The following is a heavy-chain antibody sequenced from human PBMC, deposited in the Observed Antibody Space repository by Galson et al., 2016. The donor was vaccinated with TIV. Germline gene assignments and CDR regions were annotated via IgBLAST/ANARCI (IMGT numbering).Heavy chain of an antibody. CDR2: IVPILGMT. Sequence: SVKVSCKASGGTFSSYSISWVRQAPGQGLEWMGRIVPILGMTNYAQKFQGRVTITADKSTSTAYMDLRSLRSEDTAMYYCSIAPGTYNTAWYVYWGQGTLVTFSS. J-gene: IGHJ4*02. V-gene: IGHV1-69*02. D-gene: IGHD6-19*01. CDR1: GGTFSSYS. CDR3: SIAPGTYNTAWYVY.